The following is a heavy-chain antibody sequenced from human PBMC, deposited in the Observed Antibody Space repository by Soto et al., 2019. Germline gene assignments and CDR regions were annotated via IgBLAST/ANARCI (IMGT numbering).Heavy chain of an antibody. CDR3: ARGRRTRNNYFDY. Sequence: SETLSLTCAVYGGSFSGYYWSWIRQPPGKGLEWIGEINHSGSTNYNPSLKSRVTISVDTSKNQFSLKLSSVTAADTAVYYCARGRRTRNNYFDYWGQGTLVTVSS. V-gene: IGHV4-34*01. CDR1: GGSFSGYY. J-gene: IGHJ4*02. CDR2: INHSGST.